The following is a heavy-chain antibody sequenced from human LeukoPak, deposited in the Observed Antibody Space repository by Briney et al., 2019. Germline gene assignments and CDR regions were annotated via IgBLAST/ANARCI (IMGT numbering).Heavy chain of an antibody. J-gene: IGHJ6*03. CDR1: GFTFSGSA. CDR3: TTTPTKGASGSYYYYYYMDV. Sequence: GGSLRLSCAASGFTFSGSAMHWVRQASGKGLEWVGRIRSKANSYAPAYAASVKGRFTISRDDSKNTAYLQMNSLKTEDTAVYYCTTTPTKGASGSYYYYYYMDVWGKGTTVTVSS. D-gene: IGHD3-10*01. CDR2: IRSKANSYAP. V-gene: IGHV3-73*01.